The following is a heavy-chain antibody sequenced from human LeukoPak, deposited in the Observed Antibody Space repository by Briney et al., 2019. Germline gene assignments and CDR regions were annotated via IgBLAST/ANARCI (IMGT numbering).Heavy chain of an antibody. CDR1: SGSISTFY. CDR3: ARDPEPRDAFDI. Sequence: SETLSLTCTVSSGSISTFYWSWIRQSPGKGLEWIGYIYYSGSTYYNPSLKSRVTISVDTSKNQFSLKLSSVTAADTAVYYCARDPEPRDAFDIWGQGTMVTVSS. V-gene: IGHV4-59*12. J-gene: IGHJ3*02. CDR2: IYYSGST.